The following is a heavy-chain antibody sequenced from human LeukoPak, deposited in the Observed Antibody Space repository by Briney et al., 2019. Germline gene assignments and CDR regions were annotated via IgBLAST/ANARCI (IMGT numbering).Heavy chain of an antibody. CDR2: IGTAGDT. CDR3: AQDQRGGGNYGWFDP. J-gene: IGHJ5*02. Sequence: GGSLRLSCAASGFTFSSYDMHWVRHATGKGLEWVSAIGTAGDTYYADSVKGRFTISRDNSKNTLYLQMNSLRAEDTAVYYCAQDQRGGGNYGWFDPWGQGTLVTVPS. CDR1: GFTFSSYD. D-gene: IGHD2-21*01. V-gene: IGHV3-13*01.